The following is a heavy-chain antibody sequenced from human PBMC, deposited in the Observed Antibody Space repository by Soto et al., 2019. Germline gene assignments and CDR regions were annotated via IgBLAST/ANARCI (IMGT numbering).Heavy chain of an antibody. CDR2: ISSSSSYT. CDR1: GFTFSDYY. D-gene: IGHD5-12*01. CDR3: ASEVGYSCASILVYYFDC. Sequence: QVQLVESGGGLVKPGGSLRLSCAASGFTFSDYYMSWIRQAPGKGLEWVSYISSSSSYTNYADSVKGRFTISRDNAKNSLYLDMNGGRAEDTAVYYCASEVGYSCASILVYYFDCGGEGTLVIVSA. J-gene: IGHJ4*02. V-gene: IGHV3-11*06.